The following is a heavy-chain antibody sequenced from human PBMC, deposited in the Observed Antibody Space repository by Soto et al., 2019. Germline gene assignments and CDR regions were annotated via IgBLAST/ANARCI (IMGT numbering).Heavy chain of an antibody. J-gene: IGHJ2*01. CDR2: IFYSGST. CDR3: ARGVYDWGGYFDL. D-gene: IGHD3-16*01. Sequence: QVQLQESGPGLVKPSETLSLTCTVSGGSISSYYWSWIRQPPGKGLEWIGYIFYSGSTNYNPSLKSRVTISVDTSKTQFSLKLSSVTAADTAVYYWARGVYDWGGYFDLWGRGTLVTVSS. V-gene: IGHV4-59*01. CDR1: GGSISSYY.